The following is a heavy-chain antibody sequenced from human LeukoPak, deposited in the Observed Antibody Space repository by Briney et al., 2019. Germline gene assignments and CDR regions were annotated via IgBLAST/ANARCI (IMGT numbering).Heavy chain of an antibody. V-gene: IGHV3-23*01. CDR2: ISATGGST. Sequence: GGSLRLSCAASGFTFSSYAMSWVRQAPGKGLEWVSAISATGGSTYYADSVKGRFTISRDNSKNTLYLQMNSLRAEDTAIYYCVKDIQLSTWGLGTMVTVSS. D-gene: IGHD5-24*01. CDR1: GFTFSSYA. CDR3: VKDIQLST. J-gene: IGHJ3*01.